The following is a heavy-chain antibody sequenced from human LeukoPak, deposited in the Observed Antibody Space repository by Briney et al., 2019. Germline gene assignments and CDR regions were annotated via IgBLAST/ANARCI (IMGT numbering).Heavy chain of an antibody. Sequence: SVKVSCKASGGTFSSYAISWVRQAPGQGLEWMGGIIPIFGTANYAQKFQGRVTITADESTSTAYMELSSLRSEDTAVYYCATYCSSTSCYLHYFDYWGQGTLVIVSS. CDR3: ATYCSSTSCYLHYFDY. CDR2: IIPIFGTA. D-gene: IGHD2-2*01. J-gene: IGHJ4*02. V-gene: IGHV1-69*01. CDR1: GGTFSSYA.